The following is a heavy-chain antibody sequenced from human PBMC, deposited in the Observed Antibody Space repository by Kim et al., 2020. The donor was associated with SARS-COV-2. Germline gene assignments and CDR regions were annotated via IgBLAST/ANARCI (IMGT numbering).Heavy chain of an antibody. CDR2: IKQDGSEK. Sequence: GGSLRLSCAASGFIFSSYWMSWVRQAPGKGLEWVANIKQDGSEKYYVDSVKGRFTISRDNAENSLYLQMNSLRAEDTAVYYCAASPSGCYDYYFDYWGQGTLVTVSS. CDR3: AASPSGCYDYYFDY. CDR1: GFIFSSYW. V-gene: IGHV3-7*03. J-gene: IGHJ4*02. D-gene: IGHD6-19*01.